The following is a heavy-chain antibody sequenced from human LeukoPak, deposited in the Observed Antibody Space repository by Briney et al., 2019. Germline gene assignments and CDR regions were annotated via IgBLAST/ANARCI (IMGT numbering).Heavy chain of an antibody. CDR1: VGSISSYY. Sequence: PSESLSLTCTVSVGSISSYYWSWIRQPPGKGREGIVYIYYSGSTNYNPSLKSRATTSVDTSKNQFSLKVSSVTAADTAVYYCARLRWELLPSYYFDYWGEGTLVTVSS. V-gene: IGHV4-59*01. CDR2: IYYSGST. CDR3: ARLRWELLPSYYFDY. J-gene: IGHJ4*02. D-gene: IGHD1-26*01.